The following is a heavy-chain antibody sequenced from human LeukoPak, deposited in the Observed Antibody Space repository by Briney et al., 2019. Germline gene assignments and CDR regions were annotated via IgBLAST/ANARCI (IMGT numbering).Heavy chain of an antibody. CDR2: INHSGST. CDR3: AGLRGYSYGPFDY. D-gene: IGHD5-18*01. V-gene: IGHV4-34*01. CDR1: GGSLSGYY. Sequence: SETLSLTCAVYGGSLSGYYCSWIRQPPGKGLEWIGEINHSGSTNYNPSLKSRVTISVDTSKNQFSLKLSSVTAADTAVYYCAGLRGYSYGPFDYWGQGTLVTVSS. J-gene: IGHJ4*02.